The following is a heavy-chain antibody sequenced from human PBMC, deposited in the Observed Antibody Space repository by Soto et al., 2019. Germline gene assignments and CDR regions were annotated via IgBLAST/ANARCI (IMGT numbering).Heavy chain of an antibody. V-gene: IGHV4-39*01. Sequence: QLQLQASGPGLVKPSDTLSLPCTVSGASISSSIHFWSWIRQPPGKGLEWIGSIYFSGTPFDNPSLDSRVTFAVDTSRNQVSLTLHSVTAAEKAVYYFARQGGDTMVRGVIKDLFEIWGQGALVTVSS. CDR1: GASISSSIHF. J-gene: IGHJ5*02. CDR2: IYFSGTP. CDR3: ARQGGDTMVRGVIKDLFEI. D-gene: IGHD3-10*01.